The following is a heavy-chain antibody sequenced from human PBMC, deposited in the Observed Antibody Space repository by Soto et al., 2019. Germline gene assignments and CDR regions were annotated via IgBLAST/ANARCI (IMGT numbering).Heavy chain of an antibody. J-gene: IGHJ4*02. CDR1: GGTFSSYT. CDR2: IIPILGIA. CDR3: AWGIRPRLPFDY. Sequence: QVQLVQSGAEVKKPGSSVKVSCKASGGTFSSYTISWVRQAPGQGLEWMGRIIPILGIANYAQKFQGRVTITADKSTSTAYMELSSLRSEDTAVYYCAWGIRPRLPFDYWGQGTLVTVSS. V-gene: IGHV1-69*02. D-gene: IGHD4-17*01.